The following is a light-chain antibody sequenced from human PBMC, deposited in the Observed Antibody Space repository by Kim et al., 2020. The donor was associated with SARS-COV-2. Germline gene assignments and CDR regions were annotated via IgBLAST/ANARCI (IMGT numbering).Light chain of an antibody. CDR2: STN. V-gene: IGLV8-61*01. CDR1: SGSVSMSYY. Sequence: GGTVTLTGGLSSGSVSMSYYPSWYQQTPGQAPRTLIYSTNTRSSGVPDRFSGSILGNKAALTITGAQADDESDYYCVLYMGSGAWVFGGGAQLTVL. J-gene: IGLJ3*02. CDR3: VLYMGSGAWV.